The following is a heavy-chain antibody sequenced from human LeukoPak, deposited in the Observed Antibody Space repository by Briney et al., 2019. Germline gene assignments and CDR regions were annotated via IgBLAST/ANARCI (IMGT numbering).Heavy chain of an antibody. CDR1: GGSISSSGYY. V-gene: IGHV4-39*07. D-gene: IGHD4-17*01. Sequence: SETLSLTCTVSGGSISSSGYYRGWIRQPPGKGLEWIGNIYYSGSTYYNPSLKSRVTISVDTSKNQFSLKLSSVTAADTAVYYCARTPTGNWFDPWGQGTLVTVSS. CDR3: ARTPTGNWFDP. J-gene: IGHJ5*02. CDR2: IYYSGST.